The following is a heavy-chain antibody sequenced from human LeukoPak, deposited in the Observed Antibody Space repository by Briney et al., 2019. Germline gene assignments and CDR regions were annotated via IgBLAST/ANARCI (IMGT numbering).Heavy chain of an antibody. CDR2: INPNSGGT. J-gene: IGHJ3*02. V-gene: IGHV1-2*02. CDR1: GYTFTGYY. Sequence: GASVKVSCKTSGYTFTGYYMHWVRQAPGQGLEWMGWINPNSGGTNYAQKFQGRVTMTRDTSISTAYMELSRLRSDDTAVYYCARDQTVVTFDAFDIWGQGTMVTVSS. D-gene: IGHD4-23*01. CDR3: ARDQTVVTFDAFDI.